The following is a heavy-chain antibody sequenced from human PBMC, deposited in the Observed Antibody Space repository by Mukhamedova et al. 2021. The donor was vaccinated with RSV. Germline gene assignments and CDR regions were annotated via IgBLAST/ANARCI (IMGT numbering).Heavy chain of an antibody. CDR2: ISPDGRTI. D-gene: IGHD3-16*01. Sequence: YHMSWIRQAPGKGLEWLSYISPDGRTIYYADSVKGRFTTSRDNAKDSLHLQMNSLRDEDTAVYYCARGVKLGYWGQGNPVSVSS. CDR1: YH. J-gene: IGHJ4*02. V-gene: IGHV3-11*04. CDR3: ARGVKLGY.